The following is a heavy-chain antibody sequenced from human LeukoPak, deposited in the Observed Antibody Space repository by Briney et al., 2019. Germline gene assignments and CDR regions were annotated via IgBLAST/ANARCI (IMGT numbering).Heavy chain of an antibody. CDR3: ARESMYYYDSSGYLPFDY. CDR1: GGSFSGYY. V-gene: IGHV4-34*01. J-gene: IGHJ4*02. D-gene: IGHD3-22*01. Sequence: SETLSLTCAVYGGSFSGYYWSWIRQPPGKGLEWIGEINHSGSTNYNPSLKSRVTISVDTSQNQFSLKLSSVTAADTAVYYCARESMYYYDSSGYLPFDYWGQGTLVTVSS. CDR2: INHSGST.